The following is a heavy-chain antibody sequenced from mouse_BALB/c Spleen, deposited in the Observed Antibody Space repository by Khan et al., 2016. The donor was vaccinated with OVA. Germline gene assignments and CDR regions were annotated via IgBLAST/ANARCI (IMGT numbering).Heavy chain of an antibody. CDR1: GYSITSGYV. J-gene: IGHJ2*01. CDR2: ISYSGST. V-gene: IGHV3-2*02. Sequence: EVELVESGPGLVKPSQSLSLTCSVTGYSITSGYVWNWLRQFPGNKLEWMGYISYSGSTNYIPSLKSQTPITRDTSKNQFCLQLNSVTNKDTDKYYCARTARIKYWGQGTTLTVSS. CDR3: ARTARIKY. D-gene: IGHD1-2*01.